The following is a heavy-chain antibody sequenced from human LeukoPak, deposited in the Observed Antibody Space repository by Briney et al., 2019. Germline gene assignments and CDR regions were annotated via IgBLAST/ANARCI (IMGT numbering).Heavy chain of an antibody. CDR3: TRVYLERLTAGYFDH. D-gene: IGHD2-8*01. CDR2: ISDDGRQT. Sequence: PGRSLRLSCAASGFTFSSYAMNWVRQAPGTGLEWVAVISDDGRQTYYADSVKGRFTVSRDNSRDTVYLQMNSLRDEDTATYYCTRVYLERLTAGYFDHWGPGSLVAVSP. V-gene: IGHV3-30*04. J-gene: IGHJ4*02. CDR1: GFTFSSYA.